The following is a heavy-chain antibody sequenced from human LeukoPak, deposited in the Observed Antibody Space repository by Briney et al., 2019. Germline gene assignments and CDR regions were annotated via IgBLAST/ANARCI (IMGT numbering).Heavy chain of an antibody. V-gene: IGHV3-9*01. D-gene: IGHD4-11*01. CDR2: ISWNSGSI. Sequence: GGSLRLSCAASGFTFDDYAMHWVRRAPGKGLEWVSGISWNSGSIGYADSVKGRFTISRDNAKNSLYLQMNSLRAEDTALYYCAREAYTVTFFDYWGQGTLVTVSS. CDR3: AREAYTVTFFDY. CDR1: GFTFDDYA. J-gene: IGHJ4*02.